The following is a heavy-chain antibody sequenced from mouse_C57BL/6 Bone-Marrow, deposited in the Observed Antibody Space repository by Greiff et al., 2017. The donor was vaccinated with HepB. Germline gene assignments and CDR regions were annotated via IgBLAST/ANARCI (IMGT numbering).Heavy chain of an antibody. D-gene: IGHD2-1*01. CDR1: GFTFRSYG. J-gene: IGHJ4*01. CDR3: ARQKGNPYYYAMDY. Sequence: EVQRVESGGDLVKPGGSLKLSCAASGFTFRSYGMSLVRQTPDKRLEWVATISSGGSYTYYPDRVKGRLTISRDNAKNTLYLQMSSLKSEDTAMYYCARQKGNPYYYAMDYWGQGTSVTVSS. V-gene: IGHV5-6*01. CDR2: ISSGGSYT.